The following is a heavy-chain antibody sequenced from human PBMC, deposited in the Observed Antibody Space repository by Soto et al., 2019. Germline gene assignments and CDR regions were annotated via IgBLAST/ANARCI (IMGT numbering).Heavy chain of an antibody. CDR1: GYTFTSYD. J-gene: IGHJ3*02. D-gene: IGHD5-12*01. Sequence: ASVKVSCKASGYTFTSYDINWVRQATGQGLEWMGWMNPNSGNTGYAQKFQGRVTMTRNTSISTAYMELSSLRSEDTAVYYCARERGYSGYDWFEAFDIWGQGTMVNVS. CDR3: ARERGYSGYDWFEAFDI. CDR2: MNPNSGNT. V-gene: IGHV1-8*01.